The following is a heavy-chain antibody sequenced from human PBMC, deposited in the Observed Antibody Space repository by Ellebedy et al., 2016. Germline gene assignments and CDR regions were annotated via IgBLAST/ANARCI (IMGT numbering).Heavy chain of an antibody. J-gene: IGHJ4*02. Sequence: ESLKISXAASGFTFSYYAMTWVRQAPGKGLEWIGEINHSGSTHYNPSLKSRVTISVDTSNNQFSLKLSSVTAADTAVYYCARQAPDSGWPRYADYWGQGALVTVSS. D-gene: IGHD6-19*01. CDR2: INHSGST. V-gene: IGHV4-34*01. CDR1: GFTFSYYA. CDR3: ARQAPDSGWPRYADY.